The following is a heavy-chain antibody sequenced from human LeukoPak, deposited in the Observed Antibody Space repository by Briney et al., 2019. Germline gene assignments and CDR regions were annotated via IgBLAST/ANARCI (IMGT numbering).Heavy chain of an antibody. CDR3: TTAYSGSDLYYYYYYMDV. D-gene: IGHD1-26*01. V-gene: IGHV3-15*01. CDR2: IKSKTDGGTT. Sequence: SWIRQPPGKGLEWVGRIKSKTDGGTTDYAAPVKGRFTISRDDSKNTLYLQMNSLKTEDTAVYYCTTAYSGSDLYYYYYYMDVWGKGTTVTVSS. J-gene: IGHJ6*03.